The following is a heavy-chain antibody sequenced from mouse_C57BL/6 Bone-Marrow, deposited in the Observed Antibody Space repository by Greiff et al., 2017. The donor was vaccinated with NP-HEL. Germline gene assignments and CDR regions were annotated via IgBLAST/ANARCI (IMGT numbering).Heavy chain of an antibody. Sequence: QVQLQQPGAELVKPGASVKLSCKASGYTFTSYWMHWVKQRPGRGLEWIGRIDPNSGGTKYNEKFKSKATLTVDKPSSTAYMQLSSLTSEDSAVYYCRITTVVAKNYYAMDYWGQGTSVIVSS. D-gene: IGHD1-1*01. V-gene: IGHV1-72*01. CDR2: IDPNSGGT. CDR3: RITTVVAKNYYAMDY. CDR1: GYTFTSYW. J-gene: IGHJ4*01.